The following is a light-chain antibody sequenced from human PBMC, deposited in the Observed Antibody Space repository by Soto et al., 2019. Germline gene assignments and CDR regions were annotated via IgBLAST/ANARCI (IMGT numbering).Light chain of an antibody. CDR3: LQYDSSTRT. CDR1: QSVSSSS. V-gene: IGKV3-20*01. J-gene: IGKJ1*01. Sequence: ERVMTQIPATQSPSPGERATLSCRASQSVSSSSLAWYQQKPGKAPRLLMYGASSLATGTPDRFSGSGSGTDFTLTISRLETEDFAMYYCLQYDSSTRTFGQGTKVDIK. CDR2: GAS.